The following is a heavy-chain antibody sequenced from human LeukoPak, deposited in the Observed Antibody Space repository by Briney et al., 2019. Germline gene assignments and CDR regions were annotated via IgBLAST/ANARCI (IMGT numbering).Heavy chain of an antibody. D-gene: IGHD3-10*01. V-gene: IGHV3-30-3*01. CDR3: ARPIDNGSGIYYFDY. CDR2: ISYDGSNE. CDR1: GFTFSYYA. J-gene: IGHJ4*02. Sequence: GGSLRLSCAASGFTFSYYAMHWVRQAPGKGLEWVAVISYDGSNEYYADSVKGRFTISRDNSKNTLSLQMSTLRPEDTAVYYCARPIDNGSGIYYFDYWGQGTLVTVSS.